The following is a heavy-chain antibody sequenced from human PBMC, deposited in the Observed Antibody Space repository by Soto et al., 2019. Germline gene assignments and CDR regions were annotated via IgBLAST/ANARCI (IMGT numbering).Heavy chain of an antibody. Sequence: QVQLVESGGGVVQPGRSLRLSCAASGFTFSSYGMHWVRQAPGKGLEWVAVISYDGSNTYYADSVKGRFTISRDNSKNTLYRQMNSLRAEDTAVYYCAKSYAELANYFDYWVQGTLVTVSS. J-gene: IGHJ4*02. CDR1: GFTFSSYG. CDR2: ISYDGSNT. CDR3: AKSYAELANYFDY. V-gene: IGHV3-30*18. D-gene: IGHD1-7*01.